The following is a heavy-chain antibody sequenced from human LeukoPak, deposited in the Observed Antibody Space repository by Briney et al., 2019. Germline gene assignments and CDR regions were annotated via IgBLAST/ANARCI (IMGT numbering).Heavy chain of an antibody. CDR3: ARERRFGYPADY. V-gene: IGHV4-34*01. CDR1: GGSFSGYY. D-gene: IGHD3-10*01. J-gene: IGHJ4*02. Sequence: PSETLSLTCAVYGGSFSGYYWSWIRQPPGKGLEWIGSIYYSGSTYYNPSLKSRVTISVDTSKNQFSLKLSSVTAADTAVYYCARERRFGYPADYWGQGTLVTVSS. CDR2: IYYSGST.